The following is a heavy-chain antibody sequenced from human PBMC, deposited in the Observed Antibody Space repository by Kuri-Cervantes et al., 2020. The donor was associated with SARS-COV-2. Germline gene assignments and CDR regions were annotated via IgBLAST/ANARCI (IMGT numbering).Heavy chain of an antibody. CDR2: IIPIFGTA. CDR3: ARDNSIAARRFDY. V-gene: IGHV1-69*06. D-gene: IGHD6-6*01. Sequence: GGSLRLSCKASGGTFSSYAISWVRQAPGQGLEWMGGIIPIFGTANYAQKFQGRVTITADKSTSTAYMELSSLRSEDTAVYYCARDNSIAARRFDYWGQGTLVTVSS. J-gene: IGHJ4*02. CDR1: GGTFSSYA.